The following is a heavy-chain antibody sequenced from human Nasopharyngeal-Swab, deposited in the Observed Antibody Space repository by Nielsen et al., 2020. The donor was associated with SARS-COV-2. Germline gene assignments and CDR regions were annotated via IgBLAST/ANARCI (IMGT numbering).Heavy chain of an antibody. CDR3: AKGLFMAVAGPIYY. J-gene: IGHJ4*02. V-gene: IGHV3-23*01. D-gene: IGHD6-19*01. Sequence: GESLKISCAASGFTFSSYAMSWVRQAPGKGLEWVSAISGSGGSTYYADSVKGRFTISRDNSKNTLYLQMNSLRAEDTAVYYCAKGLFMAVAGPIYYWGQGTLVTVSS. CDR1: GFTFSSYA. CDR2: ISGSGGST.